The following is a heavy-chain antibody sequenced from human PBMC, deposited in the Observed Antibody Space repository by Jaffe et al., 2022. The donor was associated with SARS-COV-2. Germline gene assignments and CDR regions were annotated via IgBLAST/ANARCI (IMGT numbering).Heavy chain of an antibody. CDR1: GFTFSSYA. J-gene: IGHJ3*02. CDR3: AKDRIGIAAEAGAFDI. D-gene: IGHD6-13*01. CDR2: ISGSGGST. Sequence: EVQLLESGGGLVQPGGSLRLSCAASGFTFSSYAMSWVRQAPGKGLEWVSAISGSGGSTYYADSVKGRFTISRDNSKNTLYLQMNSLRAEDTAVYYCAKDRIGIAAEAGAFDIWGQGTMVTVSS. V-gene: IGHV3-23*01.